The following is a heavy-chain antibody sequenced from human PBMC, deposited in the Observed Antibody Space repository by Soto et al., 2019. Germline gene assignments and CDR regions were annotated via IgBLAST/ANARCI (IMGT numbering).Heavy chain of an antibody. CDR3: ASATVDIVLVPAAIGWFDP. D-gene: IGHD2-2*03. Sequence: SVKVCCEASGGAFGSYASSWVRQAPGQGLEWMGRIIPIFGTANYAQKFQGRVTITADESTSTAYMELSSLRSEDTAVYYCASATVDIVLVPAAIGWFDPWGQGTLVTVSS. V-gene: IGHV1-69*13. CDR1: GGAFGSYA. CDR2: IIPIFGTA. J-gene: IGHJ5*02.